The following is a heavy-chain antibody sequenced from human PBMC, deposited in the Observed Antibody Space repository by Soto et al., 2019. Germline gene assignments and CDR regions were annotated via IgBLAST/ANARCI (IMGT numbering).Heavy chain of an antibody. CDR2: IHPNTGGT. CDR3: ARDTIEY. J-gene: IGHJ4*02. V-gene: IGHV1-2*02. Sequence: ASVKISCKASGYTFTAYYIHWVRQAPGQGLEWMGWIHPNTGGTHYAQKFQGRFTMTRDRSIRTVYMELSTLTSDDTAVYYCARDTIEYWGQGTLVTVS. CDR1: GYTFTAYY.